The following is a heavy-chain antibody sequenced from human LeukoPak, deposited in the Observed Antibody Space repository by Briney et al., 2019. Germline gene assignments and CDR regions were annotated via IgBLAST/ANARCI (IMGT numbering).Heavy chain of an antibody. V-gene: IGHV3-48*03. Sequence: QSGGSLRLSCEVSGFTFSNFEMNWVRQAPGKGLEWVSYISSSGSTIYYADSVKGRFTISRDNAKNSLYLQMNSLRAEDTAVYYCAELGITMIGGVWGKGTTVTISS. CDR2: ISSSGSTI. J-gene: IGHJ6*04. CDR3: AELGITMIGGV. D-gene: IGHD3-10*02. CDR1: GFTFSNFE.